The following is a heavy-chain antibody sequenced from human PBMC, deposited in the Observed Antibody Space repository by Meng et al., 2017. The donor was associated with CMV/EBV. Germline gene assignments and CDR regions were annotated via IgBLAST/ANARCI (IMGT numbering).Heavy chain of an antibody. CDR3: ARGGNWVDP. J-gene: IGHJ5*02. CDR1: GGAFSGYY. V-gene: IGHV4-34*01. Sequence: QVEVEQWGAGRLKPSESMSLTCAVYGGAFSGYYWSWIRQPPGKGREWIGEINHSGSTNYNPSLKIRVTISVDTSKNQFSRKLSSVTAADTAVYYCARGGNWVDPWGQGTLVTVSS. CDR2: INHSGST.